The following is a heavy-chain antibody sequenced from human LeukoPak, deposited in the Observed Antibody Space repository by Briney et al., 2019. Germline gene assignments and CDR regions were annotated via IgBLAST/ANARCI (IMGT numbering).Heavy chain of an antibody. CDR3: ARSGILTGRYFDY. CDR2: ISGSGSTI. V-gene: IGHV3-48*03. J-gene: IGHJ4*02. Sequence: PGGSLRLSCAASGFTFSSYAMSWVRQAPGKGLEWVSAISGSGSTIYYADSVKGRFTISRDNAKNSLYLQMNSLRAEDTAVYYCARSGILTGRYFDYWGQGTPVTVSS. D-gene: IGHD3-9*01. CDR1: GFTFSSYA.